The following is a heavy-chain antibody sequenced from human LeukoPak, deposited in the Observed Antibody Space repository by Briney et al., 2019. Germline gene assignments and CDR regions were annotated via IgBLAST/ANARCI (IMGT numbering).Heavy chain of an antibody. Sequence: GGSLRLSCAASGFTFSIYEMNWVRQAPGKGLEWVSSSSGSTIYYADSVKGRFTISRDNAKNSLYLQMNSLRAEDTAIYYCAREDSSGLDYWGQGALVTVSS. CDR3: AREDSSGLDY. V-gene: IGHV3-48*03. CDR1: GFTFSIYE. CDR2: SSSGSTI. D-gene: IGHD6-19*01. J-gene: IGHJ4*02.